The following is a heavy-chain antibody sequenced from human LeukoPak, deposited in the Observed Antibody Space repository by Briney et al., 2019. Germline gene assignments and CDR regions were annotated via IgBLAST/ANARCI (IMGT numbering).Heavy chain of an antibody. CDR1: GYTFTSYG. CDR3: ARRLGYCSSTSCYGGTDY. D-gene: IGHD2-2*01. Sequence: GASVKVSCKASGYTFTSYGISWVRQAPGQGLEWMGWISAYNGNTNYAQKLQGRVTMTTDTSTSTAYMELRSLRSDDTAVYYCARRLGYCSSTSCYGGTDYWGQGTLVTVSS. J-gene: IGHJ4*02. CDR2: ISAYNGNT. V-gene: IGHV1-18*01.